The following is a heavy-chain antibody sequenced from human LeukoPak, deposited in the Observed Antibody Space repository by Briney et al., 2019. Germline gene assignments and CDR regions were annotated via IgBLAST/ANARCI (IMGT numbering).Heavy chain of an antibody. CDR3: AHLGGVVTATTDFGY. CDR2: TRNKADTYTT. J-gene: IGHJ4*02. D-gene: IGHD2-2*01. CDR1: GFTFSDHY. V-gene: IGHV3-72*01. Sequence: GGSLKLSCAASGFTFSDHYMDWVRQAPGKGLEWVGRTRNKADTYTTHYAASVEGRFTISRDDSKNSLYLQMNSLKTEDTAVYYCAHLGGVVTATTDFGYWGQGTLVTVSS.